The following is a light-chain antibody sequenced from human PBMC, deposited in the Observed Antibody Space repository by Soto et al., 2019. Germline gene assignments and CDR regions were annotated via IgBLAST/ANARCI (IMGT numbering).Light chain of an antibody. CDR3: CSYAGSYTFGYV. CDR2: DVS. V-gene: IGLV2-11*01. Sequence: QSALTQPRSVSGSPGQSVTISCTGTSSDVGGYNYVSWYQQHPGKAPKLMIYDVSKRPSGVPDRFSGSKSGNTASLTISGLQAEDDAYYYCCSYAGSYTFGYVFGTGTIVTVL. J-gene: IGLJ1*01. CDR1: SSDVGGYNY.